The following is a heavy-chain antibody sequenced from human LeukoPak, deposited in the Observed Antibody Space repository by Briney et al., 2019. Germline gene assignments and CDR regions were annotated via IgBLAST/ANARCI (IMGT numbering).Heavy chain of an antibody. CDR3: ARDTTVTFDY. CDR1: GVSISSGSYY. Sequence: SETLSLTCTVSGVSISSGSYYWSWIRQPAGKELEWIGRIYTSGSTNYNPSLKSRVTISVDTSKNQFSLKLSSVTAADTAVYYCARDTTVTFDYWGQGTLVTVSS. V-gene: IGHV4-61*02. CDR2: IYTSGST. D-gene: IGHD4-17*01. J-gene: IGHJ4*02.